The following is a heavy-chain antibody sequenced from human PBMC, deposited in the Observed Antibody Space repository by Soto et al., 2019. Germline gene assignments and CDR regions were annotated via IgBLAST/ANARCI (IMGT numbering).Heavy chain of an antibody. J-gene: IGHJ6*02. CDR1: GFTVSSNY. Sequence: GGSLRLSCAASGFTVSSNYMSWVRQAPGKGLEWVSVIYSGGSTYYADSVRGRFTISRDNSKNTLYLQMNSLRAEDTAVYYCARDKGPMVRGVRYGMDVWGQGTTVTVSS. D-gene: IGHD3-10*01. CDR2: IYSGGST. V-gene: IGHV3-66*01. CDR3: ARDKGPMVRGVRYGMDV.